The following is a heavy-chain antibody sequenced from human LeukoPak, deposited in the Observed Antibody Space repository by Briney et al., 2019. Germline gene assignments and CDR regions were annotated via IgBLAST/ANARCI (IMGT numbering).Heavy chain of an antibody. CDR1: GCSINSGTYY. D-gene: IGHD1-1*01. CDR2: IYTSGST. CDR3: ARTNWHYYYMDV. V-gene: IGHV4-61*02. J-gene: IGHJ6*03. Sequence: PSQTLSLTCTVSGCSINSGTYYWSWMRQPAGKGLEWIGRIYTSGSTNYNPSLTSRVTISVDTSKNQCSLKLSSVTAADTAVYYCARTNWHYYYMDVWGKGTTVTVSS.